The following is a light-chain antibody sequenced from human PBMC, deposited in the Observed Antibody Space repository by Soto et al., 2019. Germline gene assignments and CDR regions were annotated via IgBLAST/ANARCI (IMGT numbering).Light chain of an antibody. Sequence: EIVLTQSPATLSLSPGERATLSCRASQSVSSYLAWYQQKPGQAPRLLIFDTSNRATGIPAGFSGSGSGTDFTLTISTLEPEDFAVYYCQQRSRWPLTFGGGTKVEIK. V-gene: IGKV3-11*01. CDR3: QQRSRWPLT. J-gene: IGKJ4*01. CDR1: QSVSSY. CDR2: DTS.